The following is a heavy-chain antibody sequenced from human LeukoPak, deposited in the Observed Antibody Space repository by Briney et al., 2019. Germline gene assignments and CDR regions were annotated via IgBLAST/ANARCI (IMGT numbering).Heavy chain of an antibody. CDR1: GFTFSDYY. J-gene: IGHJ6*02. D-gene: IGHD2-2*01. CDR3: ASPEGLVPAAMGGDYYYGMDV. V-gene: IGHV3-30-3*01. CDR2: ISYDGSHK. Sequence: GGSLRLSCAASGFTFSDYYMSWIRQAPGKGLEWVAVISYDGSHKYYADSVKGRFTISRDNSKNMLYLQMNSLRPEDTTVYYCASPEGLVPAAMGGDYYYGMDVWGQGTTVTVSS.